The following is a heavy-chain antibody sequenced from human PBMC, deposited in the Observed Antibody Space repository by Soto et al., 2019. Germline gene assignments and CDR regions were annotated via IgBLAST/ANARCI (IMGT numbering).Heavy chain of an antibody. Sequence: SPTCTVSGGSLSSYYWSWVRPPPGKGLEWIGYIYYSGSTNYNPSLKSRVTISVDTSKNQFSLKLSSVTAADTAVYYCARLNPYIVGATGAFDIWGQGTMVTVSS. V-gene: IGHV4-59*08. CDR1: GGSLSSYY. D-gene: IGHD1-26*01. CDR3: ARLNPYIVGATGAFDI. CDR2: IYYSGST. J-gene: IGHJ3*02.